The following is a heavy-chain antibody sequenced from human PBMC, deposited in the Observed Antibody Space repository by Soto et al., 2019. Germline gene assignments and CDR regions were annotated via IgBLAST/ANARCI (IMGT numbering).Heavy chain of an antibody. Sequence: ASVKVSCKASGYTFTSYGISWVRQAPGQGLEWMGWISAYNGNTNYAQKLQGRVTMTTDTSTSTAYMELRSLRSDDTAVYYCARFAAAPPGGYYYYYYMDVWGKGTTVTVSS. V-gene: IGHV1-18*01. J-gene: IGHJ6*03. D-gene: IGHD2-15*01. CDR3: ARFAAAPPGGYYYYYYMDV. CDR2: ISAYNGNT. CDR1: GYTFTSYG.